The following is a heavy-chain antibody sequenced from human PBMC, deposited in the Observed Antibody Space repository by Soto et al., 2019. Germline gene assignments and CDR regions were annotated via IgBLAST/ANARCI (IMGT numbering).Heavy chain of an antibody. CDR1: GYSFTSYW. J-gene: IGHJ6*03. CDR2: IYPGDSDT. V-gene: IGHV5-51*01. D-gene: IGHD3-16*01. CDR3: ARRLGPYYYYMDV. Sequence: PGESLKVSCKVSGYSFTSYWIGWVRQMPGKGLEWMGIIYPGDSDTRYSPSFQGQVTISADKSISTAYLQWSSLKASDTAMYYCARRLGPYYYYMDVWGKGTTVTVSS.